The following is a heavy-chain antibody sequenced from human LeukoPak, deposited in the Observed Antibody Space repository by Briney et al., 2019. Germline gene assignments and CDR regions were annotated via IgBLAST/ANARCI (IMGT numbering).Heavy chain of an antibody. D-gene: IGHD1-26*01. CDR1: GGSISSYY. V-gene: IGHV4-59*01. Sequence: SETLSLTCTVSGGSISSYYWSWIRQPPGKGLEWIGYIYYSGSTNYNPSLKSRVTISVDTSKNQFSLKLSSVTAADTAVYYCARSKGWELQNDYWGRGTLVTVSS. J-gene: IGHJ4*02. CDR2: IYYSGST. CDR3: ARSKGWELQNDY.